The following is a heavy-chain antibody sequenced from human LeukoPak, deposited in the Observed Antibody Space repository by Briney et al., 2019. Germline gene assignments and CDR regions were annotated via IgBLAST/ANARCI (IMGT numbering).Heavy chain of an antibody. V-gene: IGHV4-61*02. Sequence: SETLSLTCTVSGGSLSSSTYYWSWIRQPAGKGLEWIGRIYTSGSTNYNPSLKSRVTISLDTSKNQFSLKLSSVTAADTALYYCARDLWRYGGNIFDYWGQGTLVTVSS. CDR3: ARDLWRYGGNIFDY. CDR2: IYTSGST. J-gene: IGHJ4*02. D-gene: IGHD4-23*01. CDR1: GGSLSSSTYY.